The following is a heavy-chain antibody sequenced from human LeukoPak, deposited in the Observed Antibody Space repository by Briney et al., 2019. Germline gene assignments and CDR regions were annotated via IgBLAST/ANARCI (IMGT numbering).Heavy chain of an antibody. CDR3: ATVPHYSSSWRRALDY. V-gene: IGHV1-24*01. D-gene: IGHD6-13*01. Sequence: ASVSVSCKVSGYTLTELSMHWVRQAPGKGLEWMGGFDPEDGETIYAQKFQGRVTMTEDTSTDTAYMELSSPRSEDTAVYYCATVPHYSSSWRRALDYWGQGTLVTVSS. CDR1: GYTLTELS. CDR2: FDPEDGET. J-gene: IGHJ4*02.